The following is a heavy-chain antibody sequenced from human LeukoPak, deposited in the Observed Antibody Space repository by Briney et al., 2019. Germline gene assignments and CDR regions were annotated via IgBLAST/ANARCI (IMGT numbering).Heavy chain of an antibody. CDR2: ISPNSGGT. V-gene: IGHV1-2*02. J-gene: IGHJ2*01. Sequence: GASVKVSCKASGYTFSGFYTHWVRQAPGQGLEWMGWISPNSGGTDYAQRFQGRVTMTRDTSISTAYMELSSLRSDDTAVYYCAIQPWGSGNNWYFDLWGRGTLVTDSS. CDR1: GYTFSGFY. D-gene: IGHD7-27*01. CDR3: AIQPWGSGNNWYFDL.